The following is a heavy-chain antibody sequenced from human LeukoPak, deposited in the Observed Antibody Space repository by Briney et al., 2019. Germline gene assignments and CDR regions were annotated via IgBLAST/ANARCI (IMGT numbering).Heavy chain of an antibody. CDR3: ARGIVGATTWYYYYYYMDV. CDR2: IYHSGST. CDR1: GGSISSSNW. D-gene: IGHD1-26*01. Sequence: SETLSLTCAVSGGSISSSNWWSWVRQPPGKGLEWIGEIYHSGSTNYNPSLKSRVTISVDKSKNQFSLKLSSVTAADTAVYYCARGIVGATTWYYYYYYMDVWGKGTTVTVSS. V-gene: IGHV4-4*02. J-gene: IGHJ6*03.